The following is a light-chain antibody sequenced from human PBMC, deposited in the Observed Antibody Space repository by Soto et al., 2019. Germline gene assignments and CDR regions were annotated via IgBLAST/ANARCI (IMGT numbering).Light chain of an antibody. CDR3: QHCDYLPI. Sequence: DIQMTQSPSSLSASVGDRVTITCQASPDITSYLNWYQHKPGRAPKLLIYDVSILEEGVPPRFSGSGSGTDFTLTISSLQPEDVATYYCQHCDYLPIFGPGTTVDFK. J-gene: IGKJ3*01. CDR1: PDITSY. V-gene: IGKV1-33*01. CDR2: DVS.